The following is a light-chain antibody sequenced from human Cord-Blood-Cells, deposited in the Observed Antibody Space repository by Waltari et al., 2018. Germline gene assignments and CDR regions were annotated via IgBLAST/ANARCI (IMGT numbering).Light chain of an antibody. Sequence: SYELTQPPSVSVSPGQTASITRAGDTLGDKYACWYQQKPGQSSVLVIYQDSKRPSGIPERFPGPNSGNTATLTISGTQAMDEADYYCQAWDSSTVVFGGGTKLTVL. J-gene: IGLJ2*01. V-gene: IGLV3-1*01. CDR1: TLGDKY. CDR3: QAWDSSTVV. CDR2: QDS.